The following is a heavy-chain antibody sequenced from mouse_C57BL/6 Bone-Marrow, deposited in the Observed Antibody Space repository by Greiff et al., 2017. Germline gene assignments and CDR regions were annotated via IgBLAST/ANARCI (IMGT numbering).Heavy chain of an antibody. CDR2: IDPSDSYT. Sequence: VQLVESGAELVMPGASVKLSCKASGYTFTSYWMHWVKQRPGQGLEWIGEIDPSDSYTNYNQKFKGKSTLTVDKSSSTAYMQLSSLTSEDSAVYYCARGPFYYYGPWFAYWGQGTLVTVSA. V-gene: IGHV1-69*01. J-gene: IGHJ3*01. CDR3: ARGPFYYYGPWFAY. D-gene: IGHD1-1*01. CDR1: GYTFTSYW.